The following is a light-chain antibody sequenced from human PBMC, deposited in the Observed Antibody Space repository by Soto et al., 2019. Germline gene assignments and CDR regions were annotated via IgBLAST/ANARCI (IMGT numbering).Light chain of an antibody. CDR3: QQYGSSPLT. Sequence: EIVLTXXXXTLSLSPGERATLSCRASQSVSSSYLAWYQQKPGQAPRLLIYGASIRATGIPDRFSGSGSGTDFTLTISRLEPEDFAVYYCQQYGSSPLTFGGGTKVEIK. CDR1: QSVSSSY. J-gene: IGKJ4*01. V-gene: IGKV3-20*01. CDR2: GAS.